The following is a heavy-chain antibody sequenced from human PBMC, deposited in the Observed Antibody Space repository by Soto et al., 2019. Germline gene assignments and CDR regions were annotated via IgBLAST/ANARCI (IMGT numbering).Heavy chain of an antibody. Sequence: ASETLSLTCTVSGGSMTSYYWTWIRQPAGKGLEWIGRVYSSGGTHYNPSLKSRVTISLDTSKNQFSLRLLSVTDADTAVYFCARGQRFSGWSDPWCPGTLVTVST. CDR2: VYSSGGT. CDR1: GGSMTSYY. V-gene: IGHV4-4*07. D-gene: IGHD3-3*01. CDR3: ARGQRFSGWSDP. J-gene: IGHJ5*02.